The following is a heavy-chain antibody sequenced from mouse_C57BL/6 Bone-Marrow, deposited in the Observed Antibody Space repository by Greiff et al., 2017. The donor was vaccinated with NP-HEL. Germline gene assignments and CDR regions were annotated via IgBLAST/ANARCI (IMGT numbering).Heavy chain of an antibody. V-gene: IGHV1-81*01. CDR2: IYPRSGNT. CDR1: GYTFTSYG. J-gene: IGHJ4*01. D-gene: IGHD2-4*01. CDR3: ARERDYDYDAYAMDY. Sequence: VKLVESGAELARPGASVKLSCKASGYTFTSYGISWVKQRTGQGLEWIGEIYPRSGNTYYNEKFKGKATLTADKSSSTAYMELRSLTSEDSAVYFCARERDYDYDAYAMDYWGQGTSVTVSS.